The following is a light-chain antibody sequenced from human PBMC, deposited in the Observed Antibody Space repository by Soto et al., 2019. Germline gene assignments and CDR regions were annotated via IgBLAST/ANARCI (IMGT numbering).Light chain of an antibody. CDR1: QSLLHSDGYNY. J-gene: IGKJ1*01. CDR2: LGS. V-gene: IGKV2-28*01. CDR3: MQGLQTPWT. Sequence: DIVMTQSPLSLPFTPGEPASISCRSSQSLLHSDGYNYLDWYLQKPGQSPQLLIYLGSYRASGVPDRFSGSGSGTDFTLRISRVEAEDVGVYYCMQGLQTPWTFGQGTKVEIK.